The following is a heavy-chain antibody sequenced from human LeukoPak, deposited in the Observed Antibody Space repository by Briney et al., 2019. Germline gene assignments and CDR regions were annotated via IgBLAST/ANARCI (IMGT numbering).Heavy chain of an antibody. D-gene: IGHD2-2*02. V-gene: IGHV4-30-2*01. Sequence: SETLSLTCAVSGGSISSGGYPWSWIRQPPGKGLEWIGYIYHSGSTYYNPSLKSRVTISVDRSKNQFSLKLSSVTAADTAVYYCASSLCSSTSCYTGVAFDIWGQGTMVTVSS. CDR2: IYHSGST. J-gene: IGHJ3*02. CDR1: GGSISSGGYP. CDR3: ASSLCSSTSCYTGVAFDI.